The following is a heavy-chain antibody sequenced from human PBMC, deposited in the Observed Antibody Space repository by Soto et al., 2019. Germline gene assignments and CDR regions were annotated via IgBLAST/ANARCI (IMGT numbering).Heavy chain of an antibody. D-gene: IGHD1-7*01. CDR3: VRRVSGNYDY. V-gene: IGHV3-64*01. J-gene: IGHJ4*02. CDR2: ISSNGGTT. CDR1: GFTFSSYD. Sequence: EVQLAESGGGMVQPGGSLSLSCVASGFTFSSYDMHWVRQALGKGLEYVSSISSNGGTTYYGNSVKGRFTISRDNSKNTLYLQMGSLRAEDMAVYYCVRRVSGNYDYWGQGTLVTVSS.